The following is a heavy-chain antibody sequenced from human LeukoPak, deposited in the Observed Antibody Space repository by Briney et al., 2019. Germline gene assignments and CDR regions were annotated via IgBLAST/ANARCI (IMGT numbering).Heavy chain of an antibody. V-gene: IGHV4-34*01. J-gene: IGHJ4*02. CDR1: GGSFSGYY. CDR3: ARGITRTHDY. CDR2: INHSGST. D-gene: IGHD3-3*01. Sequence: PSETLSLTCAVYGGSFSGYYWSWIRQPPGKGLEWIGEINHSGSTNYNPSLKSRVTISVDTSKNQFSLKLSSVTAADTAVYYCARGITRTHDYWGQGTLVTVSS.